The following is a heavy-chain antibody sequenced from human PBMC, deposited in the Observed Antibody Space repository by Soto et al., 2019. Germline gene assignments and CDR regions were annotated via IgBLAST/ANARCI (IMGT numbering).Heavy chain of an antibody. D-gene: IGHD6-19*01. CDR1: GGSISGYY. J-gene: IGHJ4*02. V-gene: IGHV4-59*01. CDR3: ARVETYSSGWQTLLY. CDR2: ILYSGST. Sequence: SETLSLTCTVSGGSISGYYWTWIRQPPGKGLECLGYILYSGSTRYNPSLRSRVTMSVDTSKNQFSLKLSSVTAADTAVYYCARVETYSSGWQTLLYWGQGTLVTVSS.